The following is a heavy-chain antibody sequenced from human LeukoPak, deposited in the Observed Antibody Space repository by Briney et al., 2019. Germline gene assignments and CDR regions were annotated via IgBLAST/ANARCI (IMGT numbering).Heavy chain of an antibody. J-gene: IGHJ4*02. CDR3: ARGSIAARGYFDY. V-gene: IGHV1-3*01. D-gene: IGHD6-6*01. Sequence: ASVKVSCKASGYTFTTYAMHWVRQAPGQRLEWMGWINAGNGNTKYSQKLQGRVTIIRDTSASTAYMELSSLRSEDTAVYYCARGSIAARGYFDYWGQGTLVTVSS. CDR2: INAGNGNT. CDR1: GYTFTTYA.